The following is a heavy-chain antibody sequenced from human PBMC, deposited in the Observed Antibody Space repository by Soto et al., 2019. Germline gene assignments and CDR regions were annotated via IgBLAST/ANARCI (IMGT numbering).Heavy chain of an antibody. J-gene: IGHJ3*02. D-gene: IGHD3-10*01. CDR1: GGSISSSSYY. V-gene: IGHV4-39*01. CDR2: IYYSGST. Sequence: SETLSLTCTVSGGSISSSSYYWGWIRQPPGKGLEWIGSIYYSGSTYYNPSLKSRVTISVDTSKNQFSLKLSSVTAADTAVYYCARIRITMVRGVIITPHDAFDIWGQGTMVTVSS. CDR3: ARIRITMVRGVIITPHDAFDI.